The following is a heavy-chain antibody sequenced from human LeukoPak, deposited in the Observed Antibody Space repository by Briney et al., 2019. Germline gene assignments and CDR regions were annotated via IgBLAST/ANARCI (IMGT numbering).Heavy chain of an antibody. D-gene: IGHD3-3*01. CDR3: AGRERTYYDFWAGTRDGMDV. V-gene: IGHV4-31*03. CDR2: IYYSGST. J-gene: IGHJ6*02. Sequence: PSQTLSLTCTVSGGSISSGGYYWSWIRQHPGKGLEWIGYIYYSGSTYYNPSLKSRVTISVDTSKNQFSLKLSSVTAADTAVYYCAGRERTYYDFWAGTRDGMDVWGQGTTVTVSS. CDR1: GGSISSGGYY.